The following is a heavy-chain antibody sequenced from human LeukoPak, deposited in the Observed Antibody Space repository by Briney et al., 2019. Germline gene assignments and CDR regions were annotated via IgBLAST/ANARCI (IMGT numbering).Heavy chain of an antibody. CDR3: ARATAGRFLEWYAGD. V-gene: IGHV4-34*01. J-gene: IGHJ4*02. D-gene: IGHD3-3*01. CDR2: INHSGST. Sequence: PSETLSLTCAVYGGSFSGYYWSWIRQPPGKGLEWIGEINHSGSTNYNPSLKSRVTISVDTSKNQFSLKLSSVTAADTAVYYCARATAGRFLEWYAGDWGQGTLVTVSS. CDR1: GGSFSGYY.